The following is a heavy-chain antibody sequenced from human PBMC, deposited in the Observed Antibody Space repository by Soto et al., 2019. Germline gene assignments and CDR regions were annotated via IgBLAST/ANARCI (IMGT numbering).Heavy chain of an antibody. CDR1: GFTFTSSA. CDR3: AARPYCGGDCYSCDY. D-gene: IGHD2-21*02. V-gene: IGHV1-58*01. CDR2: IVVGSGNT. Sequence: QMQLVQSGPEVKKPGTSVKVSCKASGFTFTSSAVQWVRQARGQRLEWIGWIVVGSGNTNYAQKFQERVTITRDMSTSTAYMELSSLRSEDTAVYYCAARPYCGGDCYSCDYWGQGTLVTVSS. J-gene: IGHJ4*02.